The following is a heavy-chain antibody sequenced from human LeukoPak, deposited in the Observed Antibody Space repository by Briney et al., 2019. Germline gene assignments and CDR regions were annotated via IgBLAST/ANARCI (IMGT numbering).Heavy chain of an antibody. D-gene: IGHD2-21*02. CDR3: ARERDGYCGGDCYYYYGMDV. CDR1: GFAVSSNY. V-gene: IGHV3-66*01. Sequence: GGSLRPSCTASGFAVSSNYINWVRQAPGKGLEWVSVIHSGGNTYYAHSVKDRFTISRDNSKNTVYLQMNSLRAEDTALYYCARERDGYCGGDCYYYYGMDVWGQGTTVTVSS. CDR2: IHSGGNT. J-gene: IGHJ6*02.